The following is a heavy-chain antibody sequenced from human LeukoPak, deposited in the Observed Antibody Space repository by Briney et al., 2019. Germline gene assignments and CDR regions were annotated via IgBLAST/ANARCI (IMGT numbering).Heavy chain of an antibody. D-gene: IGHD3-3*01. CDR2: ISVHGGSP. J-gene: IGHJ5*02. Sequence: GGSLRLSCAASGFTFSNYGMMWVRQAPGEGLDWVSTISVHGGSPNYADSVKGRFTISRDNSKNTLYLQMNSLRAEDTALYYCARGLREFDFWSGYATWGQGTLVTVSS. CDR1: GFTFSNYG. V-gene: IGHV3-23*01. CDR3: ARGLREFDFWSGYAT.